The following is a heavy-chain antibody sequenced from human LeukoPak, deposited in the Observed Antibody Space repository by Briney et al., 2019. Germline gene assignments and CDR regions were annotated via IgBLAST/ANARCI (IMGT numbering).Heavy chain of an antibody. CDR2: ISYDGSNK. CDR3: ARDLAQIIVYGMDV. D-gene: IGHD2-2*01. J-gene: IGHJ6*02. V-gene: IGHV3-30-3*01. CDR1: GFTFSSYA. Sequence: PGGSLRLSCAASGFTFSSYAMHWVRQAPGKGLEWVAVISYDGSNKYYADSVKGRFTISRDNSKNTLYLQMNSLRAEDTAVYYCARDLAQIIVYGMDVWGQGTTVTVPS.